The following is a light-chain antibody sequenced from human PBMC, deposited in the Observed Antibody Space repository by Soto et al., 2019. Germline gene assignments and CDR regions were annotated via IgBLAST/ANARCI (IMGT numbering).Light chain of an antibody. CDR2: DVT. J-gene: IGLJ3*02. Sequence: QSALTQPASVSGSPGQSITFSCTGTSSDICAYNYVSWYQHHPGKAPKLLIYDVTDRPSGVSDRFSGSKSGTTASLTISGLQAEDEADYFCSSYTTINTVVVFGGGTKLTVL. V-gene: IGLV2-14*03. CDR1: SSDICAYNY. CDR3: SSYTTINTVVV.